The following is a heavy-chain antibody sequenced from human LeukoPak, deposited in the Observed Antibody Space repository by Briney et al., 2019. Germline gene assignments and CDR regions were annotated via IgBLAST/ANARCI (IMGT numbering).Heavy chain of an antibody. CDR3: ARATREIRYFDWSDAFEI. J-gene: IGHJ3*02. CDR1: GYTFTGYY. Sequence: GASVKVSCKASGYTFTGYYMHWVRQAPGQGLEWMGWIKPYNGETKYAQKFQGRLTLTRDTSISTAYMELSRLRSDDTAVYSCARATREIRYFDWSDAFEIWGQGTMVTVSS. CDR2: IKPYNGET. D-gene: IGHD3-9*01. V-gene: IGHV1-2*02.